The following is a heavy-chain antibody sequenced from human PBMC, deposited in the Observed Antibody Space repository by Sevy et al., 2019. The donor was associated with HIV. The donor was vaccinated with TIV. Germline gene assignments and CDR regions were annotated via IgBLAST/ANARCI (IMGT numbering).Heavy chain of an antibody. Sequence: GGSLRLSCAASGFTFSNYAMNWVRQAPGKGLEWVSGISGSGGSGDKTNYADSVKGRFTISRDDSKNSLYLQVNSLRDEDTAIYYCARKYDSSGYFDYWGQGTLVTVSS. J-gene: IGHJ4*02. V-gene: IGHV3-23*01. CDR3: ARKYDSSGYFDY. D-gene: IGHD3-22*01. CDR2: ISGSGGSGDKT. CDR1: GFTFSNYA.